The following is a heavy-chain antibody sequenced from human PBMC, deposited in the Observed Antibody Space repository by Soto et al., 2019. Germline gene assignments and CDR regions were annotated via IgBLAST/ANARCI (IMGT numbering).Heavy chain of an antibody. J-gene: IGHJ5*02. D-gene: IGHD6-25*01. V-gene: IGHV4-59*08. CDR2: IYYSDST. Sequence: SETLSLTCTVSGGSISSYYWSWIRLPPGKGLEYIGYIYYSDSTNYNPSLESRVSISVDTSKNQFSLKLSSVTAADTAVYYCTRSGRPLTEFHPWGQGILVTSPQ. CDR1: GGSISSYY. CDR3: TRSGRPLTEFHP.